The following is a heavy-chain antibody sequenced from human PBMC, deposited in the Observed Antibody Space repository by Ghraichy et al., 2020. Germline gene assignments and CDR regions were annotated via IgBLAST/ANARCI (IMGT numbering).Heavy chain of an antibody. Sequence: ETLSLPCTVSGGSIDTSTYYWGWIRQPPGKGLEWIGSIFYTGSTYYNPSLKSRVTISVDTSKNQFSLKLSSVTAADTAVYYCARQGTSSSRTGDYWGQGTLVTVSS. D-gene: IGHD2-2*01. CDR3: ARQGTSSSRTGDY. J-gene: IGHJ4*02. V-gene: IGHV4-39*01. CDR2: IFYTGST. CDR1: GGSIDTSTYY.